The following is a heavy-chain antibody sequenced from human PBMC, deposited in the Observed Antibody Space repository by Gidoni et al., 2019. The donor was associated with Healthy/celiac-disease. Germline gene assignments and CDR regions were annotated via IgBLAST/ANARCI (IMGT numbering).Heavy chain of an antibody. D-gene: IGHD3-3*01. CDR1: GGSISSSSYY. Sequence: TCTVSGGSISSSSYYWGWIRQPPGKGLEWIGSIYYSGSTYYNPSLKSRVTISVDTSKNQFSLKLSSVTAADTAVYYCARQETFGVVIIDYWAREPWSPSPQ. CDR2: IYYSGST. J-gene: IGHJ4*02. CDR3: ARQETFGVVIIDY. V-gene: IGHV4-39*01.